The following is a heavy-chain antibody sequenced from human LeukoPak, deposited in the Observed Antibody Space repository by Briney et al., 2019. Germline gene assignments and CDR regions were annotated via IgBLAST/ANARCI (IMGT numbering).Heavy chain of an antibody. V-gene: IGHV3-48*03. CDR3: ARRAGAYSHPYDY. D-gene: IGHD4/OR15-4a*01. CDR1: GFTFSDYE. CDR2: ISISGTTI. J-gene: IGHJ4*02. Sequence: GGSLRLSCAASGFTFSDYEMNWVRQAPGKGLEWLSHISISGTTIHYADSVKGRFTISRDNAPNSVYLQMTSMRAEDTAVYYCARRAGAYSHPYDYWGQGTLVTVSS.